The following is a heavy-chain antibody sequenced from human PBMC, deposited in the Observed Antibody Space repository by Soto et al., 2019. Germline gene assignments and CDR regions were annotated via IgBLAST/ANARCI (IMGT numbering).Heavy chain of an antibody. CDR1: GFTLSGYA. CDR2: IRSNGVGT. J-gene: IGHJ6*03. Sequence: SLRLSCAASGFTLSGYAMDWVRQAPGKGLEYVTGIRSNGVGTYYANSVQGRFTISRDNSKNTVYLQMGSLRPEDFVVYYCARRARPDFYYMDVWGKGTTVTVSS. V-gene: IGHV3-64*01. CDR3: ARRARPDFYYMDV. D-gene: IGHD6-6*01.